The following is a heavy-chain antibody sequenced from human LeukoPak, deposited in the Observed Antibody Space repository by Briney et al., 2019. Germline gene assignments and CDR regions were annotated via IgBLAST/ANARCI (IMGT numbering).Heavy chain of an antibody. CDR3: ARRDDSSGYHKIFDY. Sequence: SKTLSLTCTVSGGSISSGPYYWGWIRQPPGKGLEWIGNIYYGENTYYNPSLKSRVTISIDTSKNQFYLKLSSLTAADTAVYYCARRDDSSGYHKIFDYWGPGTLVTVSS. CDR2: IYYGENT. CDR1: GGSISSGPYY. D-gene: IGHD3-22*01. J-gene: IGHJ4*02. V-gene: IGHV4-39*01.